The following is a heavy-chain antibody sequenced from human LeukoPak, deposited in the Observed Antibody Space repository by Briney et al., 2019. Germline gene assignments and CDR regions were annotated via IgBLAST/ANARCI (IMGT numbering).Heavy chain of an antibody. V-gene: IGHV4-39*07. CDR3: ARLGYCSGGSCYYYYYMGV. Sequence: SETLSLTCTVSGGSISSSSYYWGWIRQPPGKGLEWIGSIYYSGSTYYNPSLKSRVTMSGDTSKNQFFLKLSSVTAADTAAYYCARLGYCSGGSCYYYYYMGVWGKGTTVTVSS. CDR1: GGSISSSSYY. CDR2: IYYSGST. D-gene: IGHD2-15*01. J-gene: IGHJ6*03.